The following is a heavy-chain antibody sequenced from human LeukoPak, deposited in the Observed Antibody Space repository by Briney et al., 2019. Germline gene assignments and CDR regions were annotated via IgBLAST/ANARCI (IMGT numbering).Heavy chain of an antibody. CDR1: GGSISSYY. V-gene: IGHV4-4*07. J-gene: IGHJ4*02. D-gene: IGHD6-13*01. CDR2: IYTSGST. Sequence: SETLSLTCTVSGGSISSYYWSWIRQPAGKGLEGIGRIYTSGSTNYNPSLKSRVTMSVDTSKNQFSLKLSSVTAADTAVYYCAGDLSHSSSWPPDYWGQGTLVTVSS. CDR3: AGDLSHSSSWPPDY.